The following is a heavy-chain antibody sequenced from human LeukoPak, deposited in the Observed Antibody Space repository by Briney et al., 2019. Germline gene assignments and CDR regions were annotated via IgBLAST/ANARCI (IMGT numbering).Heavy chain of an antibody. CDR2: TYYRSKWYN. D-gene: IGHD2-15*01. CDR1: GDSVSSNSAA. V-gene: IGHV6-1*01. Sequence: SQTLSLTCAISGDSVSSNSAAWNWIRQSPSRGLEWLGRTYYRSKWYNDYAVSVKSRITINPDTSKNQFSLQLSSVTAADTAVYYCARDQKKIRDIVVVVAATEWGQGTLVTVSS. J-gene: IGHJ4*02. CDR3: ARDQKKIRDIVVVVAATE.